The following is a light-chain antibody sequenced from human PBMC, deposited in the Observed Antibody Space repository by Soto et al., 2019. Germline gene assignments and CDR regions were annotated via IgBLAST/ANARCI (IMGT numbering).Light chain of an antibody. CDR1: QSISSW. V-gene: IGKV1-5*03. CDR2: KAS. Sequence: DIQMTQSPSTLSASVGDRVTITCRASQSISSWLAWYQQKPGKAPKLLIYKASSLESGVPSRFSGSGSGTEFTLTISNLQPDDFATYYCQQYNSSPFTFGGGTKVEI. J-gene: IGKJ4*01. CDR3: QQYNSSPFT.